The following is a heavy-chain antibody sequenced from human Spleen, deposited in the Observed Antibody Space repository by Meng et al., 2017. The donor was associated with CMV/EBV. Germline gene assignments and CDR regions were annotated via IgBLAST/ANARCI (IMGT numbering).Heavy chain of an antibody. CDR3: TRDPHCSSASCLKFDP. J-gene: IGHJ5*02. CDR1: DSILYSTYY. D-gene: IGHD2-2*01. V-gene: IGHV4-39*07. CDR2: IHYSGTT. Sequence: DSILYSTYYWAWIRQSPGKGLGWIVSIHYSGTTYYNPSLKSRVIILLDTSKNQFYLKLNSVTAADTAVYYCTRDPHCSSASCLKFDPWGPGTLVTVSS.